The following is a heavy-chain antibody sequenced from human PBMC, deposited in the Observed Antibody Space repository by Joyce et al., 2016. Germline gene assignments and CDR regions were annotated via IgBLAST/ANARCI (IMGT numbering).Heavy chain of an antibody. Sequence: EVQLVQSGAEVKKPGESLKISCKGSGYSFPNYWIGWVRQMPGRGLEWMVIIYPADSDTRYSPSFQGQVTSSADRSINTAYLQWSSLKASDTAMYYCARLPETTIIVAGAEYFHHWGQGTLVTVSS. CDR3: ARLPETTIIVAGAEYFHH. V-gene: IGHV5-51*01. CDR1: GYSFPNYW. J-gene: IGHJ1*01. CDR2: IYPADSDT. D-gene: IGHD4-11*01.